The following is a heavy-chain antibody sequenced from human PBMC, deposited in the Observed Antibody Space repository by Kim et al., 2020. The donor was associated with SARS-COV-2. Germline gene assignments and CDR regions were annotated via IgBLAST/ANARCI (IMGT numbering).Heavy chain of an antibody. CDR2: IKEDGRDT. CDR1: GFAFSTSW. D-gene: IGHD3-22*01. CDR3: ARDPYDSSGYGAFGY. J-gene: IGHJ4*02. Sequence: GGSLRLSCVCSGFAFSTSWMTWVRPVPGKGLECVANIKEDGRDTYYVDSVKGRFTISRDNAKSSVYLQMNSLRAEDTAVYYCARDPYDSSGYGAFGYWGQGTLVTVAS. V-gene: IGHV3-7*01.